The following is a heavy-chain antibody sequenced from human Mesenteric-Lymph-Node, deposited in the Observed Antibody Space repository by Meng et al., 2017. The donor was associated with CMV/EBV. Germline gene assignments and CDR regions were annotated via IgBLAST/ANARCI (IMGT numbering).Heavy chain of an antibody. V-gene: IGHV4-61*01. CDR1: GGSVSSGSYY. Sequence: SETLSLTCTVSGGSVSSGSYYWSWIRQPPGKGLEWIGYIYYSGSTNYNPALKSRVTISVDTSKNQFSLKLSSVTTADTAVYYCARDRGYYDSSGTLDYWGQGTLVTVSS. CDR3: ARDRGYYDSSGTLDY. D-gene: IGHD3-22*01. J-gene: IGHJ4*02. CDR2: IYYSGST.